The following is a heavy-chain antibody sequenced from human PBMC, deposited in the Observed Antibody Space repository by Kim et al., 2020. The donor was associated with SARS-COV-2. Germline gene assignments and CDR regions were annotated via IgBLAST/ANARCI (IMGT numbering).Heavy chain of an antibody. Sequence: YADSVKGRFTIARDNAKNSLYLQTNSLRAEDTAVYYCARGGAYYDSSLDIWGQGTMVTVSS. V-gene: IGHV3-11*05. CDR3: ARGGAYYDSSLDI. D-gene: IGHD3-22*01. J-gene: IGHJ3*02.